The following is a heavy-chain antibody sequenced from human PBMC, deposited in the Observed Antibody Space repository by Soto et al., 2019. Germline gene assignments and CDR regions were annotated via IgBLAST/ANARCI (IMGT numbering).Heavy chain of an antibody. CDR1: GFTISNVW. CDR3: VTVLPHANSWFDY. V-gene: IGHV3-15*01. Sequence: GGSLRLSCAASGFTISNVWLSWVRQGPGKGLEWLGRIKSRIENETTDYASPARGRFIISRDDSKNMLYLQLNSLKSEDAGVYYCVTVLPHANSWFDYWGPGTLVTVSS. D-gene: IGHD2-2*01. J-gene: IGHJ4*02. CDR2: IKSRIENETT.